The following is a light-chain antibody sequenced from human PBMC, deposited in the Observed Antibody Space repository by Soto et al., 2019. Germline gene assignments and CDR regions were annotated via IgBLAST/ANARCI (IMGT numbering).Light chain of an antibody. CDR2: GAS. V-gene: IGKV3-20*01. Sequence: EIVLTQSPGTLSLSPGDRATLSCRASQSVSSSYLAWYQQKPGQAPRLLIYGASSRATGIPDRFSGSGSGTDFTLTISRLEPEDFAVYYCQQYGRSPWTFGQGTKVDNK. CDR1: QSVSSSY. J-gene: IGKJ1*01. CDR3: QQYGRSPWT.